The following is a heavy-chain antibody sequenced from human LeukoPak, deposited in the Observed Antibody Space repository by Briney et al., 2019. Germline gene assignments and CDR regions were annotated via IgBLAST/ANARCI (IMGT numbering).Heavy chain of an antibody. V-gene: IGHV4-4*07. D-gene: IGHD3-22*01. CDR2: IYTSGST. J-gene: IGHJ6*03. CDR3: ARDFTHYYDSSGYYYYMDV. Sequence: SETLSLTCTVSGGSISSYYWSWIWQPAGTGLEWIGRIYTSGSTNYNPSLKSRVTMSVDTSKNQFSLKLSSVTAADTAVYYCARDFTHYYDSSGYYYYMDVWGKGTTVTVSS. CDR1: GGSISSYY.